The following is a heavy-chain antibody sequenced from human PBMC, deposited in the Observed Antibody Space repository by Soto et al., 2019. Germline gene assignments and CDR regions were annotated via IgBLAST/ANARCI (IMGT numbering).Heavy chain of an antibody. CDR1: GGSISSSSYY. D-gene: IGHD6-6*01. Sequence: PSDTLSLTCTVSGGSISSSSYYWGWIRQPPGKGLEWIGSIYYGGSTYHSPSLNSRVTISVDTSKNQFSLKLSPVTAADTAVYFCARLSRGIHSRSSGGGYWGQGTLVTVSS. V-gene: IGHV4-39*01. CDR2: IYYGGST. J-gene: IGHJ4*02. CDR3: ARLSRGIHSRSSGGGY.